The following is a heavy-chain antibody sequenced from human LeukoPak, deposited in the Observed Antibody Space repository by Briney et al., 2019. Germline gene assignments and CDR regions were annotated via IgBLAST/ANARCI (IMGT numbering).Heavy chain of an antibody. CDR2: ISSSGSTI. Sequence: GGSLRLSCAASGFTFSDYYMSWIRQAPGKGLEWVSYISSSGSTIYYADSVKGRFTISRDNAKNSLYLQMNSLRAEDTAVYYCARDHEPDSYYDFWGGYQLFDYWGQGTLVTVSS. CDR3: ARDHEPDSYYDFWGGYQLFDY. V-gene: IGHV3-11*04. J-gene: IGHJ4*02. CDR1: GFTFSDYY. D-gene: IGHD3-3*01.